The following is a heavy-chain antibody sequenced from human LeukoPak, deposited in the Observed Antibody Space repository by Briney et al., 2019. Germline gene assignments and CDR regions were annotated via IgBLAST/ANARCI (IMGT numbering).Heavy chain of an antibody. V-gene: IGHV4-59*08. CDR3: ARRGYSSGWGVDY. CDR2: IYYSGST. J-gene: IGHJ4*02. Sequence: SETLSLTCTVPGGSISSYYWSWIRQPPGKGLEWIGYIYYSGSTNYNPSLKSRVTISVDTSKNQFSLKLSSVTAADTAVYYCARRGYSSGWGVDYWGQGTLVTVSS. CDR1: GGSISSYY. D-gene: IGHD6-19*01.